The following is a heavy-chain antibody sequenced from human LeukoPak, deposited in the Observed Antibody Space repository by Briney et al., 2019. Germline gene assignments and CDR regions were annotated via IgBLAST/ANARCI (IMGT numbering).Heavy chain of an antibody. J-gene: IGHJ5*02. CDR1: GCSISSYY. CDR3: ARVPLLDYGDYHWFDP. V-gene: IGHV4-59*01. Sequence: SEILSLTCTVSGCSISSYYWSWIRQPPGKGLEWIGYIYYSGSTNYNPSLKSRVTISVDTSKNQFSLKLSSVTAADTAVYYCARVPLLDYGDYHWFDPWGQGTLVTVSS. D-gene: IGHD4-17*01. CDR2: IYYSGST.